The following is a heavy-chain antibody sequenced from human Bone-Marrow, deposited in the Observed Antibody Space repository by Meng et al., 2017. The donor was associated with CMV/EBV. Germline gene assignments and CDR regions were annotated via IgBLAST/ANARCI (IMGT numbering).Heavy chain of an antibody. J-gene: IGHJ5*02. CDR3: ARDYYDSSGYRNWFDP. CDR1: GFSFSNYW. V-gene: IGHV3-74*01. D-gene: IGHD3-22*01. Sequence: GESLKIPCAASGFSFSNYWMTWVRQAPGKGLVWVSRISSEGTTTTYADSVKGRFTISRDNAKNTLYLQMNSLRAEDTAVYYCARDYYDSSGYRNWFDPWGQGTLVTVSS. CDR2: ISSEGTTT.